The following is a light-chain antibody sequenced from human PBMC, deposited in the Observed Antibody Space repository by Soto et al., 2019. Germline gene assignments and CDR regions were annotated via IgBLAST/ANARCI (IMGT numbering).Light chain of an antibody. J-gene: IGKJ2*01. CDR3: QQRSYWPGT. V-gene: IGKV3-11*01. CDR2: DAS. CDR1: QSVSNF. Sequence: EIVLTQSPATLSLSPGERATXSXRASQSVSNFLAWYQQKPGQAPRVIIYDASTRATGIPARFSGSGSGTDFTLTISSLEPEDFAVYYCQQRSYWPGTFGQGTKLEIK.